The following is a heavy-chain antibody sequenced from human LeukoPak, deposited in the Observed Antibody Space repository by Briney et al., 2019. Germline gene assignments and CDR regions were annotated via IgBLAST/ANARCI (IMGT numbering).Heavy chain of an antibody. CDR1: GGSISSYY. V-gene: IGHV4-59*01. D-gene: IGHD3-10*01. J-gene: IGHJ5*02. CDR2: IYYSGST. Sequence: SETLSLTCTVSGGSISSYYWSWIRQPPGKGLEWIGYIYYSGSTNYNPSLKSRVTISVDTSKNQFSLKLSSVTAADTAVYYCARAPYGSGLGWFDPWGQGTLVTVSS. CDR3: ARAPYGSGLGWFDP.